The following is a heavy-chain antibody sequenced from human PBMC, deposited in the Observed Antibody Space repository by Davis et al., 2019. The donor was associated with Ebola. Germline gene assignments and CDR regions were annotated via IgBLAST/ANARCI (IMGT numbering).Heavy chain of an antibody. CDR2: INPSGGST. CDR1: GYTFTSYY. CDR3: ARVGYQWNYRGFLDY. V-gene: IGHV1-46*01. D-gene: IGHD1-7*01. Sequence: ASVKVSCKASGYTFTSYYMHWVRQAPGQGLEWMGMINPSGGSTTYAQKFQGRVTMTRDTSTSTIYMELTSLSSEDTAVYYCARVGYQWNYRGFLDYWGQGTLVTVSS. J-gene: IGHJ4*02.